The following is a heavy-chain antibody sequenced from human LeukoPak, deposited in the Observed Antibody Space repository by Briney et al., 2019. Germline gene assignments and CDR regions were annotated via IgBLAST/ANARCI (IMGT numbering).Heavy chain of an antibody. J-gene: IGHJ4*02. V-gene: IGHV4-34*01. CDR2: IHYTGAT. CDR3: TRGNILSGYCFDF. Sequence: SETLSLTCAVYGGSISGYYWSWIRQPPGKGLEWVGEIHYTGATSYNPSLKSRTTISIETSKNQLSLRLSSVTAADTAVYYCTRGNILSGYCFDFWGQGALVTVSS. CDR1: GGSISGYY. D-gene: IGHD3-9*01.